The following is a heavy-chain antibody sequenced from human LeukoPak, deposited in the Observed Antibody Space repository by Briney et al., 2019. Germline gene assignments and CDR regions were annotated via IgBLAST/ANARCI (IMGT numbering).Heavy chain of an antibody. CDR2: IRNDGSNT. D-gene: IGHD2-15*01. CDR1: GIPFTTSD. Sequence: GGSLGLSCAASGIPFTTSDMHWVRQAPGKGLEWVAFIRNDGSNTYYADSVKGRITISRDTAKNTLYLQMNSLRTADTAVYYCVNCFSYLKCWGQASLVTVHS. J-gene: IGHJ4*02. CDR3: VNCFSYLKC. V-gene: IGHV3-30*02.